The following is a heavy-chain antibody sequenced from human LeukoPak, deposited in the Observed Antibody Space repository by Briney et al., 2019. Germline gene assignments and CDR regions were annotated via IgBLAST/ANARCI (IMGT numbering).Heavy chain of an antibody. J-gene: IGHJ3*02. CDR2: LNSDGSGT. Sequence: GGSLRLSCVASGFTFSRYKMHRVRQGPGKGLMWVSRLNSDGSGTTYADSVKGRFTISRDNAKNTLYLQMNSLRAEDTAVYYCARAKYYYGSGSYYDAFDIWGQGTMVTVSS. CDR1: GFTFSRYK. V-gene: IGHV3-74*01. CDR3: ARAKYYYGSGSYYDAFDI. D-gene: IGHD3-10*01.